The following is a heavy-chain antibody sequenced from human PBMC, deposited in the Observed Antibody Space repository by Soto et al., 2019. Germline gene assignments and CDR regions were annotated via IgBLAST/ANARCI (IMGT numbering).Heavy chain of an antibody. CDR2: IYYSGST. Sequence: SETLSLTCTVSGGSISSGDYYWSWIRQPPGKGLEWIGYIYYSGSTFYNPSLKSRVSISLDTSKSQFSLKLNSVTAADAAVYYCAREGFSNYPDYWGHGTLVTVSS. CDR1: GGSISSGDYY. D-gene: IGHD1-1*01. V-gene: IGHV4-30-4*01. CDR3: AREGFSNYPDY. J-gene: IGHJ4*01.